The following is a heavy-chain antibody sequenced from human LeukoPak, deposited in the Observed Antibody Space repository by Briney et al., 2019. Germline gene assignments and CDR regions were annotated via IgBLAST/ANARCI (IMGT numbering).Heavy chain of an antibody. CDR2: INHSGST. D-gene: IGHD2-2*01. CDR3: ARHCSSTSCRNWFDP. J-gene: IGHJ5*02. V-gene: IGHV4-34*01. Sequence: SETLSLTCAVYGGSFSGYYWSWIRQPPGKGLEWIGEINHSGSTNYNPSLKSRVTISVDTSKNQFSLKLSSVTAADTAVYYCARHCSSTSCRNWFDPWGQGTLVTVSS. CDR1: GGSFSGYY.